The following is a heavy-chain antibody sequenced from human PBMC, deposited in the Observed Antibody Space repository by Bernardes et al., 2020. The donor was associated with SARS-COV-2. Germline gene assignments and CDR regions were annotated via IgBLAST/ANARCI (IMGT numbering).Heavy chain of an antibody. CDR1: GFTFRNYG. CDR2: IWYDGSSK. Sequence: SLRLSCAASGFTFRNYGLHWVRQAPGTGLEWLAVIWYDGSSKLYADSVKGRFTISRDNSKNTLYLQMNSLRAEDTAVYYCAKDRSIFWLGEGKNPFHPWGQGTLVTVSS. J-gene: IGHJ5*02. D-gene: IGHD3-10*01. V-gene: IGHV3-30*18. CDR3: AKDRSIFWLGEGKNPFHP.